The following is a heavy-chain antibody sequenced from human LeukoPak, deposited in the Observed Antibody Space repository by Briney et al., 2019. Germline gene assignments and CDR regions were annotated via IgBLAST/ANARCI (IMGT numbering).Heavy chain of an antibody. CDR3: TREGILAGVDY. CDR1: GFTFSAYW. D-gene: IGHD6-13*01. CDR2: IKQDGSEK. Sequence: GGSLRLSCAASGFTFSAYWMSWVRQAPGKGLEWVANIKQDGSEKNYVDSVKGRFTISRDNAKNSMSLQMNSLRAEDTAVYYCTREGILAGVDYWGQGTLVTVSS. J-gene: IGHJ4*02. V-gene: IGHV3-7*01.